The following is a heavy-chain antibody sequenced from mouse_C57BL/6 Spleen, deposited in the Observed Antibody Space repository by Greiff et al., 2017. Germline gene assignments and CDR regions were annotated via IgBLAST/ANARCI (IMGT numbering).Heavy chain of an antibody. CDR3: ARDGSRYYFDY. D-gene: IGHD1-1*01. CDR2: ISDGGSYT. V-gene: IGHV5-4*01. J-gene: IGHJ2*01. CDR1: GFTFSSYA. Sequence: EVKLEESGGGLVKPGGSLKLSCAASGFTFSSYAMSWVRQTPEKRLEWVATISDGGSYTYYPDNVKGRFTISRDNAKNNLYLQMSHLKSEDTAMYYCARDGSRYYFDYWGQGTTLTVSS.